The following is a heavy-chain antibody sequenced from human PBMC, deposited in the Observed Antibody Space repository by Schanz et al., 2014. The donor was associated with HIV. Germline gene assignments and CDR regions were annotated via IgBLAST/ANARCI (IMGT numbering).Heavy chain of an antibody. J-gene: IGHJ6*02. CDR2: ISYDGSNK. V-gene: IGHV3-30*03. D-gene: IGHD2-15*01. CDR1: GFTFRTHG. CDR3: ARRSTPGGYYGMDA. Sequence: QVQLVESGGGVVQPGRSLRLSCAASGFTFRTHGIHWVRQAPAKGLEWVAVISYDGSNKYYADSVKGRFTISRDNSKNTLYLQMNSLRAEDTAVYYCARRSTPGGYYGMDAWGQGTTVTVSS.